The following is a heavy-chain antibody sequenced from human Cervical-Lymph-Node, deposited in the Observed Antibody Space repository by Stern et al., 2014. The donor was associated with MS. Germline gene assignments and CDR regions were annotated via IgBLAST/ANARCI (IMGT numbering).Heavy chain of an antibody. J-gene: IGHJ4*02. D-gene: IGHD2-2*01. CDR3: ASQYQVLYFDS. CDR2: IAFDGSYR. CDR1: GFRFRNFD. V-gene: IGHV3-30*03. Sequence: VQLVESGGGVVQPGRSLRLSCAASGFRFRNFDRHWVRQAPGQGLEWVAVIAFDGSYRHYEDSVKGRFTVSRDVSENPLYLQMNSLRGEDTAVYYCASQYQVLYFDSWGQGTLVTVSS.